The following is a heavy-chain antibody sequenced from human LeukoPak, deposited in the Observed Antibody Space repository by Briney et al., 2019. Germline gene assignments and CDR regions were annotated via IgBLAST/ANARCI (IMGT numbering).Heavy chain of an antibody. CDR3: ARVGYGSGRHAYYYYYYMGV. D-gene: IGHD3-10*01. CDR2: INHSGST. CDR1: GGSFSGYY. J-gene: IGHJ6*03. V-gene: IGHV4-34*01. Sequence: TSETLSLTCAVYGGSFSGYYWSWIRQPPGKGLEWIGEINHSGSTNYNPSLKSRVTISVDTSKNQFSLKLSSVTAADTAVYYCARVGYGSGRHAYYYYYYMGVWGKGTTVTISS.